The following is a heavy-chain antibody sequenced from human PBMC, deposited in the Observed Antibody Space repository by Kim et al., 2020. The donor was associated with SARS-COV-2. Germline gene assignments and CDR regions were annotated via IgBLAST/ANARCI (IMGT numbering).Heavy chain of an antibody. CDR3: ATVGHIVVPTSQNYYY. D-gene: IGHD2-2*01. CDR1: GASISGSSYY. CDR2: VYYSGNT. J-gene: IGHJ6*03. V-gene: IGHV4-39*01. Sequence: SETLSLTCTVSGASISGSSYYWGWIRQPPGKGLEWIGSVYYSGNTYYGPSLKSRLTISVDTAKNQFSLKLRSVTAADTAVYYCATVGHIVVPTSQNYYY.